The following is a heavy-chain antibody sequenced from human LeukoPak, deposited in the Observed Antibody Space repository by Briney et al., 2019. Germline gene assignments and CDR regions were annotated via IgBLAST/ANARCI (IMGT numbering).Heavy chain of an antibody. CDR3: ARETAADRGFDS. D-gene: IGHD6-13*01. V-gene: IGHV3-20*04. CDR1: GFTFDDYG. CDR2: INWNGGST. Sequence: GGSLRLSCAASGFTFDDYGMSWVRQAPGKGLEWVSGINWNGGSTGYVDSVKGRFTISRDNGKNALYLQMNSLRAEDTAVYYCARETAADRGFDSWGQGTLVTVSS. J-gene: IGHJ4*02.